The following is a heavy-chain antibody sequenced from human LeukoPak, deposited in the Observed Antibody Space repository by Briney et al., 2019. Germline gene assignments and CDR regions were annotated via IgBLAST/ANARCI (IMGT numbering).Heavy chain of an antibody. CDR3: ARGDFWSGDYTDAFDV. V-gene: IGHV3-7*04. Sequence: GGSLRLSCAVSGFTFNSYWMSWVRQAPGKGLEWVANIKQDGSEKYYIDSVKGRFTISRDNAKNSLYLQMNSLRAGDTAVYYCARGDFWSGDYTDAFDVWGQGTMVTVSS. D-gene: IGHD3-3*01. CDR2: IKQDGSEK. CDR1: GFTFNSYW. J-gene: IGHJ3*01.